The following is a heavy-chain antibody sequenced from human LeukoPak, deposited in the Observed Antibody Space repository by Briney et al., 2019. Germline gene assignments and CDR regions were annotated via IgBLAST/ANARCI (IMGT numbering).Heavy chain of an antibody. CDR3: ASGAAYNYGY. CDR1: GYTFTNYD. D-gene: IGHD2-2*03. V-gene: IGHV1-8*01. Sequence: GASVKVSCKASGYTFTNYDIHWVRQAAGQGLEWMGWVNPNSDITHYSQKFQGRVTMTQNSSISTAYMELSSLRSEDTAVYYCASGAAYNYGYWGQGTLVTASS. CDR2: VNPNSDIT. J-gene: IGHJ4*02.